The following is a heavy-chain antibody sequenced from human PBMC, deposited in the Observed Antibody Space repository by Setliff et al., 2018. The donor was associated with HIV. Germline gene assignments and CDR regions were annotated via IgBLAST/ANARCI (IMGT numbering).Heavy chain of an antibody. V-gene: IGHV4-34*01. D-gene: IGHD6-19*01. CDR2: INHSGST. J-gene: IGHJ4*02. Sequence: SETLSLTCAVYGGSFSGYYWSWIRQPPGKGLEWIGEINHSGSTNYNPSLKSRVTISVDTSKNQFSLKRSSVTAADTAVYYCARHTIGVATWSDGFDFWGRGRLVTVSS. CDR1: GGSFSGYY. CDR3: ARHTIGVATWSDGFDF.